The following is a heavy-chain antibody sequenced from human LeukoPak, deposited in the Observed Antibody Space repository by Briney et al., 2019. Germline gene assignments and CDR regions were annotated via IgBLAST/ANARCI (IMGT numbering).Heavy chain of an antibody. CDR3: ARPSWYYDSSGYYYYFDY. CDR1: GGSFSGYY. Sequence: SETLSLTCAVYGGSFSGYYWSWIRQPPGKGLEWIGEINHSGSTNYNPSLKSRVTISVDTSKNQFSLKLSSVTAADTAVYYCARPSWYYDSSGYYYYFDYWGQGTLVSVSS. CDR2: INHSGST. J-gene: IGHJ4*02. D-gene: IGHD3-22*01. V-gene: IGHV4-34*01.